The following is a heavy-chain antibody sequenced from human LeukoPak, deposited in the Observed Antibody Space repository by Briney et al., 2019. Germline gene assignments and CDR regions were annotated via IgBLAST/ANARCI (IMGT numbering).Heavy chain of an antibody. CDR1: GYTFTSYD. J-gene: IGHJ5*02. V-gene: IGHV1-8*01. D-gene: IGHD3-22*01. CDR2: MNPNSGNT. CDR3: ARDTMIVGAANWFDP. Sequence: VKVSCKASGYTFTSYDINWVRQATGQGVEWMGWMNPNSGNTGYAQKFQGRVTMTRNTSISTAYMELSSLRSEDTAVYYCARDTMIVGAANWFDPWGQGTLVTVSS.